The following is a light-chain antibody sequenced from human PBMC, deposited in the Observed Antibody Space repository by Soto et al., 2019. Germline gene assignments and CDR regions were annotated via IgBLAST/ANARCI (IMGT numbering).Light chain of an antibody. J-gene: IGKJ5*01. CDR1: QNINNY. CDR3: QQYENLPT. Sequence: DIKMTQSPSSLSATVGDRATITCQACQNINNYLNWYQQKPGRAPKLLIYDASNLEAGVPSRFRVSGSGTYFTFTISRLQPEDIATYVCQQYENLPTFGQGTRLEI. V-gene: IGKV1-33*01. CDR2: DAS.